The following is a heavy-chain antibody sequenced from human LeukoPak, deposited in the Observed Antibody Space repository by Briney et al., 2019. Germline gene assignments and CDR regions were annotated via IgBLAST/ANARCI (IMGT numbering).Heavy chain of an antibody. CDR1: GYTFTGYY. D-gene: IGHD3-22*01. CDR2: INPNSGGT. CDR3: ATTGKYYDSSGYYYGFDY. J-gene: IGHJ4*02. Sequence: ASVKVSCKASGYTFTGYYMHWVRQAPGQGLEWMGWINPNSGGTNYAQKFQGRVTMTTDTSTSTAYMELRSLRSDDTAVYYCATTGKYYDSSGYYYGFDYWGQGTLVTVSS. V-gene: IGHV1-2*02.